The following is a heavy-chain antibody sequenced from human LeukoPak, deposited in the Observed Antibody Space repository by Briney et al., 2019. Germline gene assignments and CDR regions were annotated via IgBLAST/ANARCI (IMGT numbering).Heavy chain of an antibody. CDR1: GFTSSDYY. D-gene: IGHD3-10*01. J-gene: IGHJ4*02. CDR3: ARWFGSGSYYGY. V-gene: IGHV3-11*03. CDR2: ISGSSSFT. Sequence: GGSRRLSCAPSGFTSSDYYMSWIRHAPGKGLEWVSYISGSSSFTKYAEAVKGRFTISRDNAKNSLYLQMSSLRAEDTAVYYCARWFGSGSYYGYWGQGTLVTVSS.